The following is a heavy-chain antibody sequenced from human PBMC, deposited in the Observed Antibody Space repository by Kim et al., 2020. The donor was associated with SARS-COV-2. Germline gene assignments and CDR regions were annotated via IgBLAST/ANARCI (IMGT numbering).Heavy chain of an antibody. J-gene: IGHJ4*02. Sequence: GGSLRLSCAASGFTFSSYAMHWVRQAPGKGLEWVAVISYDGSNKYYADSVKGRFTISRDNSKNTLYLQMNSLRAEDTAVYYCARDNTAMDKDFDYWGQGTLVTVSS. CDR3: ARDNTAMDKDFDY. V-gene: IGHV3-30*04. CDR1: GFTFSSYA. D-gene: IGHD5-18*01. CDR2: ISYDGSNK.